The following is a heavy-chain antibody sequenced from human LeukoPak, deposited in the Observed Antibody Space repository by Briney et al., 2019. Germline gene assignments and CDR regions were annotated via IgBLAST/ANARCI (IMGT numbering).Heavy chain of an antibody. V-gene: IGHV3-74*01. CDR1: EFTFSSYW. CDR2: INTDGSST. D-gene: IGHD6-6*01. Sequence: GGSLRLSCAASEFTFSSYWMHWVRQAPGKGLVWVSRINTDGSSTSYADSVKGRFTISRDNAKNTLYLQMNSLRVEDTAVYCCARESLLIAAPFDYWGQGTLVTVSS. CDR3: ARESLLIAAPFDY. J-gene: IGHJ4*02.